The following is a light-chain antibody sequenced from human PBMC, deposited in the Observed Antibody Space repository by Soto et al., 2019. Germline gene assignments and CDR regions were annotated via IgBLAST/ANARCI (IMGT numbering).Light chain of an antibody. CDR3: QQSYSSPRS. CDR1: QGISKY. V-gene: IGKV1-39*01. CDR2: VTS. Sequence: DIQMTQSPSSLSASVGDRVTITCRASQGISKYLNWYQQKPGQAPKLLIYVTSNLQTGVPSRFSGTGSGTDFSITISSLQPEDFATYYCQQSYSSPRSFGGGTKV. J-gene: IGKJ4*01.